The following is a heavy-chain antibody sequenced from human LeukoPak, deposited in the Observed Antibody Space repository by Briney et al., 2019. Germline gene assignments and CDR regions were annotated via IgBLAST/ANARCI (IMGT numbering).Heavy chain of an antibody. J-gene: IGHJ4*02. CDR2: IYYSGST. CDR1: GGSISSYY. D-gene: IGHD3-3*01. V-gene: IGHV4-59*01. CDR3: ARDPSYDFWDY. Sequence: PSETLSLTCTVSGGSISSYYWSWIRQPPGKGLEWIGYIYYSGSTNYNPSLKSRVTISVDTSKNQFSLKLSSVTAADTAVYYCARDPSYDFWDYWGQGTLVTVSS.